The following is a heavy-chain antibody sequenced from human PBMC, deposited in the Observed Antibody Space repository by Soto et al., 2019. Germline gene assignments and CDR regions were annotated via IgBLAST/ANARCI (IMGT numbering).Heavy chain of an antibody. CDR3: AAGGGLPRYY. V-gene: IGHV4-30-2*01. CDR2: IYHSGST. CDR1: GGSISSGGYS. J-gene: IGHJ4*02. D-gene: IGHD5-12*01. Sequence: QLQLQESGSGLVKPSQSLSLTCAGSGGSISSGGYSWSCIRQPPGKGLEWIGYIYHSGSTYYNPSLKSRVTISVHRSKNQFSLKLSSVTAADTAVYYCAAGGGLPRYYWGQGTLVTVSS.